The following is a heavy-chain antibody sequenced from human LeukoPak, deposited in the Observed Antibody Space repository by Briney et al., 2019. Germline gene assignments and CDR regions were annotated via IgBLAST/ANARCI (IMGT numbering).Heavy chain of an antibody. CDR2: IIPIFGTA. CDR1: GGTFSSYA. V-gene: IGHV1-69*05. J-gene: IGHJ6*03. Sequence: GSSVKVSCKASGGTFSSYAISWVRQAPGQGLEWMGRIIPIFGTANYAQKFQGRATITTDESTSTAYTELSSLRSEDTAAYYCARGRRVGARFDHYYYMDVWGKGTTVTVSS. D-gene: IGHD1-26*01. CDR3: ARGRRVGARFDHYYYMDV.